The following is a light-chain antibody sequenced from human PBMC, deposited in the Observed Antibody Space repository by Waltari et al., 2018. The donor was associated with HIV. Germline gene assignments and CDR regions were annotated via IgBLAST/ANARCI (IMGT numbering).Light chain of an antibody. V-gene: IGLV1-40*01. CDR1: GAGYD. CDR2: GSN. CDR3: QAWDNTVAV. Sequence: GAGYDVHWYQQLPGTAPKLLIYGSNNRPSGVPDRFSASKSGKTATLTISGIQPADEGQYFCQAWDNTVAVFGGGT. J-gene: IGLJ2*01.